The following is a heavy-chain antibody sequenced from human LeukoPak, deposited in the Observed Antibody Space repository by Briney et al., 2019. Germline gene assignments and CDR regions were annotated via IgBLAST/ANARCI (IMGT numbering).Heavy chain of an antibody. D-gene: IGHD3-16*01. CDR1: GFTFSSYW. V-gene: IGHV3-7*01. Sequence: GGSLRLSCAASGFTFSSYWMSWVRQAPGKGLEWVANIKQDGSEKYYVDSVKGRFTISRDNAKNSLYLQMNSLRAEDTAVYYCARGGGSFGEYYYYYMDVWGKGTTVTVSS. CDR2: IKQDGSEK. J-gene: IGHJ6*03. CDR3: ARGGGSFGEYYYYYMDV.